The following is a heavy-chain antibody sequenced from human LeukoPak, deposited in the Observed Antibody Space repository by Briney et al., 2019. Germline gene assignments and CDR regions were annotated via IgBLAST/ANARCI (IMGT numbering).Heavy chain of an antibody. CDR1: GGSISSYY. Sequence: PSETLSLTCTVSGGSISSYYWSWIRQPPGKGLEWIGYIYYSGSTNYNPSLKSRVTISVDTSKNQFSLKLSSVTAADTAVYYCARHGTTVTPFDYWGQGTLVTVSS. CDR2: IYYSGST. CDR3: ARHGTTVTPFDY. J-gene: IGHJ4*02. V-gene: IGHV4-59*08. D-gene: IGHD4-17*01.